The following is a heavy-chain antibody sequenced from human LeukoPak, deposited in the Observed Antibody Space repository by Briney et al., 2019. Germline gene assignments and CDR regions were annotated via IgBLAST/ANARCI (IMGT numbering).Heavy chain of an antibody. CDR3: ARATGASTWGFDY. CDR1: GDSVSSNSAT. Sequence: SQTLSLTCAISGDSVSSNSATWNWIRQSPSRRLEWLGRTYYRSRWYNDYAVSVKSRISINPDTSKNQFSLQLNPVTPEDTAVYYCARATGASTWGFDYWGQGTLVTVSS. D-gene: IGHD2-2*01. CDR2: TYYRSRWYN. V-gene: IGHV6-1*01. J-gene: IGHJ4*02.